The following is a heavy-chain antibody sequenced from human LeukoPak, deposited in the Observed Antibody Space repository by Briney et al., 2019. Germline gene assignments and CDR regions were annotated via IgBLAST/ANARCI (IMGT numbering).Heavy chain of an antibody. D-gene: IGHD2-2*01. CDR2: TYYRSTWYN. V-gene: IGHV6-1*01. CDR3: ARRLTQYDCFDP. CDR1: GDSVSSNSVT. Sequence: SQTPSLTCAISGDSVSSNSVTWNWIRQSPSRGLEWLGRTYYRSTWYNDYAVSVRGRITVNPDTSKNQFSLHLNSVTPEDTAVYYCARRLTQYDCFDPWGQGILVSVSS. J-gene: IGHJ5*02.